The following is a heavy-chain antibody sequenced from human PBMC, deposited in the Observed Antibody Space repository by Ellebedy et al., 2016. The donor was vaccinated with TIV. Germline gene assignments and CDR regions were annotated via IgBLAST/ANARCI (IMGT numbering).Heavy chain of an antibody. CDR3: AKEALAG. V-gene: IGHV3-23*01. D-gene: IGHD3-3*02. Sequence: GGSLRLSCAASGITFSSYAMNWVRQAPGKGLEWVSGISGSGGTTFYADSVKGRFTISRDNSKNTLYLQMNSLRVDDTAIYYCAKEALAGWGQGTLVTVSS. CDR1: GITFSSYA. CDR2: ISGSGGTT. J-gene: IGHJ4*02.